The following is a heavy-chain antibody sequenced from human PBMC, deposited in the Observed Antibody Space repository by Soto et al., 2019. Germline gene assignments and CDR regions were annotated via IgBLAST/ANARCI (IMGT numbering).Heavy chain of an antibody. CDR2: FSGSGDST. Sequence: PGGSLRLSCAASGFTFSNYDMSWVRQAPGKGLEWVSAFSGSGDSTFYADSVKGRFTVSRDNSKKTLYLQLNSLRDEDTAVYYCASDAGETPVVTVGVFVFWGRGTQVTVSS. CDR3: ASDAGETPVVTVGVFVF. CDR1: GFTFSNYD. J-gene: IGHJ4*02. V-gene: IGHV3-23*01. D-gene: IGHD3-10*01.